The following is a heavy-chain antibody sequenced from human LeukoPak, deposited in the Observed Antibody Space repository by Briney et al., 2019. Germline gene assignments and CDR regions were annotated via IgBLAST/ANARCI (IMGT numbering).Heavy chain of an antibody. V-gene: IGHV4-30-4*01. CDR1: GGSISSGDYY. Sequence: SETLSLTCTVSGGSISSGDYYRSWIRQPPGKGLEWIGYIYYSGSTYYNPSLKSRVTISVDTSKNQFSLKLSSVTAADTAVYYCAREKWLVRWFDPWGQGTLVTVSS. J-gene: IGHJ5*02. CDR3: AREKWLVRWFDP. CDR2: IYYSGST. D-gene: IGHD6-19*01.